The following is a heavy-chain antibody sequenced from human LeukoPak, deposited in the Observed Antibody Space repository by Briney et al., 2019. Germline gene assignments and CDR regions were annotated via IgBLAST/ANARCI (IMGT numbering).Heavy chain of an antibody. Sequence: GGSLRLSCAASGFTFTNYALNWVRQAPGKGLEWVSTIGAGGADTYYADSVKGRFTISRDNSKNTLYLQMNSLRAEDTAVYYCAKTIAAATHDAFDIWGQGTMVTVSS. D-gene: IGHD6-13*01. V-gene: IGHV3-23*01. CDR3: AKTIAAATHDAFDI. J-gene: IGHJ3*02. CDR2: IGAGGADT. CDR1: GFTFTNYA.